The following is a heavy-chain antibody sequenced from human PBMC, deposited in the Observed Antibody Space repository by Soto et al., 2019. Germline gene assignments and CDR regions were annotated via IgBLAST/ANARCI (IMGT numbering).Heavy chain of an antibody. CDR1: GYTFSSSA. CDR2: INTGNDNT. J-gene: IGHJ4*02. V-gene: IGHV1-3*04. Sequence: GASVKVSCKASGYTFSSSAMHWVRQAPGQRLEWMGWINTGNDNTKYSQKFQDRVTITRDTSASTAYMELSSLTSEDTAVYYCAKEPQGSTAIDYWGQGTLVTVSS. CDR3: AKEPQGSTAIDY. D-gene: IGHD5-18*01.